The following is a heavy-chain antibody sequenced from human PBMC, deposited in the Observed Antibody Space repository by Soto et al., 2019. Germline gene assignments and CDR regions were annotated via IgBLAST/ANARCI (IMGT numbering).Heavy chain of an antibody. D-gene: IGHD6-13*01. CDR1: GYTFTSYA. J-gene: IGHJ5*02. V-gene: IGHV1-3*01. Sequence: QVPLVQSGAEVKKPGASVKVSCKASGYTFTSYAMHWVRQAPGQRLEWMGWINAGNGNTKYSQKFQGRVTITRDTSASTAYMELSSLRSEDTAVYYCARDRYSSSWYTSGWFDPWGQGTLVTVSS. CDR3: ARDRYSSSWYTSGWFDP. CDR2: INAGNGNT.